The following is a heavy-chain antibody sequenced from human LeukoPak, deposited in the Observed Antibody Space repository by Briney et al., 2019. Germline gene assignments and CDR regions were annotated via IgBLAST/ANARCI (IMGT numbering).Heavy chain of an antibody. CDR2: IYTSGST. J-gene: IGHJ6*03. CDR1: GGSISSYY. CDR3: ARGQQLDFYYYYYMDV. Sequence: SETLSLTCTVSGGSISSYYWSWIRQPPGKGLEWIGYIYTSGSTNYNPSLKSRVTISVDTSKNQFSLKLSSVTAADTAVYYCARGQQLDFYYYYYMDVWGKGTTVTISS. V-gene: IGHV4-4*09. D-gene: IGHD6-6*01.